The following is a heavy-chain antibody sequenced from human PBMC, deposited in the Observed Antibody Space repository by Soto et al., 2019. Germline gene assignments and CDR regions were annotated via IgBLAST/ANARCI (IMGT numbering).Heavy chain of an antibody. J-gene: IGHJ5*02. CDR3: ARDRRGIRDWFDP. V-gene: IGHV4-59*01. Sequence: SETLSLTCTVSGGSISSYYWSWIRQPPGKGLEWIGYIYYSGSTNYNPSLKSRVTISVDTSKNQFSLKLSSVTAADTAVYYCARDRRGIRDWFDPWGQGTLVTVS. CDR1: GGSISSYY. D-gene: IGHD3-3*02. CDR2: IYYSGST.